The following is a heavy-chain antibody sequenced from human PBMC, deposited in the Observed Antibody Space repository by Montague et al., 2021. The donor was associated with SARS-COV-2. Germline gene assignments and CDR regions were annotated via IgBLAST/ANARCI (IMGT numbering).Heavy chain of an antibody. CDR3: ARDLNEYSSSGGFDY. D-gene: IGHD6-6*01. V-gene: IGHV4-39*07. CDR1: LHCISRGSQA. CDR2: PYYTGSN. J-gene: IGHJ4*02. Sequence: SETLSLTCAVALHCISRGSQARSWIGQLSGTGPVEIRRPYYTGSNYYNPSLKSRVTISVDTSKNQFSLKLSSVTAADTAVYYCARDLNEYSSSGGFDYWGQGTLVTVSS.